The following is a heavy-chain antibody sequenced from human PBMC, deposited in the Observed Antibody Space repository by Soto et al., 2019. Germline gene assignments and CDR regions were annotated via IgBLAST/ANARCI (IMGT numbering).Heavy chain of an antibody. D-gene: IGHD6-13*01. Sequence: QVQLVESGGGVVQPGRSLRLSCAASGFTFSSYGMHWVRQAPGKGLEWVAVISYDGSNKYYADSVKGRFTISRDNSKNTLYLQMNSLRAEDTAVYYCAKSPIAAAGFDYWGQGTLVTVSS. V-gene: IGHV3-30*18. J-gene: IGHJ4*02. CDR3: AKSPIAAAGFDY. CDR1: GFTFSSYG. CDR2: ISYDGSNK.